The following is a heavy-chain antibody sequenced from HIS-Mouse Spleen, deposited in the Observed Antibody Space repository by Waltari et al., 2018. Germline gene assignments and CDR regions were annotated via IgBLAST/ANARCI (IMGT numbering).Heavy chain of an antibody. D-gene: IGHD3-22*01. V-gene: IGHV4-34*01. Sequence: QVQLQQWGAGLLKPSETLSLTCAVYGGSFSGYYWSWIRQPPGKGLEWIGEINHSGRPNYNPSLKSRVTRSVDTSKNQFSLKLSSMTAADTAVYYCASPFYDSSGYAFDIWGQGTMVTVSS. CDR1: GGSFSGYY. J-gene: IGHJ3*02. CDR2: INHSGRP. CDR3: ASPFYDSSGYAFDI.